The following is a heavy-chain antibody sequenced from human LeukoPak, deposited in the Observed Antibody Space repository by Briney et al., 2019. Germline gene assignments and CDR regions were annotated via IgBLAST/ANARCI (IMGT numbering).Heavy chain of an antibody. CDR3: AREHIVVVTATLDV. CDR1: GFTFSSYA. CDR2: ISGSGGST. Sequence: GGSLRLSCAVSGFTFSSYAMSWVRQAPGKGLEWVSAISGSGGSTYYADSVKGRFTISRDNSKNTLYLQMNSLRAEDTAVYYCAREHIVVVTATLDVWGQGTTVTVSS. D-gene: IGHD2-21*02. V-gene: IGHV3-23*01. J-gene: IGHJ6*02.